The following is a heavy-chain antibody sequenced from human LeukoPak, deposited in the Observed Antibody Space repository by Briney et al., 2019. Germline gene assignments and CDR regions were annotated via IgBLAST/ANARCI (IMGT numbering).Heavy chain of an antibody. CDR1: GGSISNYY. V-gene: IGHV4-4*07. Sequence: SETLSLTCTVSGGSISNYYWTWIRQPAGKGLEWIGRIYDNGDTNYNPSLKSRVSMSVDTSKNQFSLRLTSVTAADTAVYFCARATLDMFLNEAYHFDLWGQGTLVTVSS. J-gene: IGHJ4*02. CDR3: ARATLDMFLNEAYHFDL. D-gene: IGHD2/OR15-2a*01. CDR2: IYDNGDT.